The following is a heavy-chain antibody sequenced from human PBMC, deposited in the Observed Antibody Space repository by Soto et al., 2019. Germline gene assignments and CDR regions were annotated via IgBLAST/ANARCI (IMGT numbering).Heavy chain of an antibody. Sequence: GGSLRLSCAASGFTFSSYAMSWVRQAPGKGLEWVSAISGSGGSTYYADSVKGRFTISRDNSKNTLYLQMNSLRAKDTAVYYCAKVAHDTRYYYYYMDVWGKGTTVTVSS. CDR3: AKVAHDTRYYYYYMDV. J-gene: IGHJ6*03. CDR2: ISGSGGST. V-gene: IGHV3-23*01. CDR1: GFTFSSYA.